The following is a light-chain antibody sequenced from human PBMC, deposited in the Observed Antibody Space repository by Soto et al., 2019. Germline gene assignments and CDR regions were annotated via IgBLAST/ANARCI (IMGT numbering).Light chain of an antibody. CDR1: QSVSSSY. J-gene: IGKJ3*01. CDR3: QQFGSPFT. Sequence: EIVLTQSPGTLSLSPGERATLSCRASQSVSSSYLAWYQHKPGQAPRLLIYGASTRATGIADRFSGSGSGTGFTLTISRLEPEDFDEYFCQQFGSPFTFGPGTKVDLK. V-gene: IGKV3-20*01. CDR2: GAS.